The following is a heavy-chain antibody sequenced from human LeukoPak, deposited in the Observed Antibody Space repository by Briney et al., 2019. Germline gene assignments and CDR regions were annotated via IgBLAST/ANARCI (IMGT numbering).Heavy chain of an antibody. CDR2: IGGGDDI. V-gene: IGHV3-23*01. D-gene: IGHD7-27*01. CDR3: AKDATPFNSIWDYFDS. CDR1: GFTFSNYA. Sequence: GGSLRLSCAASGFTFSNYAMNWVRQAPGKGLEWVAGIGGGDDIHYADSVKGRFTGSRDDSKNTLYLQMSSLRIEDTAVYYCAKDATPFNSIWDYFDSWGQGTLVTVSP. J-gene: IGHJ4*02.